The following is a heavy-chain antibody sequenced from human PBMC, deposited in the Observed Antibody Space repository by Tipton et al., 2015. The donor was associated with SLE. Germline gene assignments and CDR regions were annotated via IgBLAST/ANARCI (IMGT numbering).Heavy chain of an antibody. V-gene: IGHV4-59*12. Sequence: TLSLTCSVSGVSISTYYWSWIRQSPGKGLEWIGNFYHSGATYYNPSLKSRVIISEDTPKNQFSLKLTSVTAADTAVYYCVRDKRYFDSPVKYWGQGILVTVSS. D-gene: IGHD3-9*01. J-gene: IGHJ4*02. CDR2: FYHSGAT. CDR1: GVSISTYY. CDR3: VRDKRYFDSPVKY.